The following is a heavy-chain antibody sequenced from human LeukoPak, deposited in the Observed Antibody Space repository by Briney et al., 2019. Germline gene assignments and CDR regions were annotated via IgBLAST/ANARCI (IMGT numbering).Heavy chain of an antibody. Sequence: GGSLRLSCAASGFTFSSYGMHWVRQAPGKGLEWVAFIRYDGSNKYYADSVKGRFTISRDNSKNTLYLQMNSLRAEDTAVYYCARDSRNGTLGYYYGMDVWGQGTTVTVSS. CDR3: ARDSRNGTLGYYYGMDV. V-gene: IGHV3-30*02. D-gene: IGHD1-14*01. CDR1: GFTFSSYG. J-gene: IGHJ6*02. CDR2: IRYDGSNK.